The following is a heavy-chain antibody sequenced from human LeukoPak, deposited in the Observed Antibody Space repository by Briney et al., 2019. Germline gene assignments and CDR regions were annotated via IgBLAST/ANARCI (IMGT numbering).Heavy chain of an antibody. J-gene: IGHJ6*02. CDR1: GFTFSSYA. Sequence: GRSLRLSCAASGFTFSSYAMHWVRQAPGKGLEWVAVISYDGSNKYYADSVKGRFTISRDNSKNTLYLQMNSLRAADTSVYSWAKEFAAALYYDYGRDVWGQGTTVTVSS. D-gene: IGHD6-13*01. CDR3: AKEFAAALYYDYGRDV. V-gene: IGHV3-30*01. CDR2: ISYDGSNK.